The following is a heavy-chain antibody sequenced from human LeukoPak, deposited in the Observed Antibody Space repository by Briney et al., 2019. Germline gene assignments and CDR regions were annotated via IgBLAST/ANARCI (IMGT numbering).Heavy chain of an antibody. CDR3: ARGEAAAGSWFDP. CDR1: GFTFNNFW. D-gene: IGHD6-13*01. Sequence: GGSLRLSCAASGFTFNNFWMHWVRQTPGKGLVWVSRVNPDGSSTNYADSVKDRFTISRDNADNVLYLQMNSLRAEDTAVYYCARGEAAAGSWFDPWGQGTLVTVSS. CDR2: VNPDGSST. V-gene: IGHV3-74*01. J-gene: IGHJ5*02.